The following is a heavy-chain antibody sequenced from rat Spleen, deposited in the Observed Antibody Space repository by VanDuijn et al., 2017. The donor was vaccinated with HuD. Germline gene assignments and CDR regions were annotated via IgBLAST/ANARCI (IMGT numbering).Heavy chain of an antibody. CDR2: IRSGGSSS. Sequence: EVQLVESGGGLVQPGNSLKLSCAASGFTFSDYAMAWVRQSPKKGLEWVATIRSGGSSSYYRESVKGRFTISRDNAKSTLYLQMDTLRSEDTATYYCARHSSLWEYYFDYWGQGVMVTVSS. D-gene: IGHD5-1*01. CDR3: ARHSSLWEYYFDY. J-gene: IGHJ2*01. CDR1: GFTFSDYA. V-gene: IGHV5-17*01.